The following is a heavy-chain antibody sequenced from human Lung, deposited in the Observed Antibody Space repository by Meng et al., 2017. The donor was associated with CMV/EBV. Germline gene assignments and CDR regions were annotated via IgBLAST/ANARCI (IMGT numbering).Heavy chain of an antibody. Sequence: GGSLRLXXAASGFTFSSYWMSWVRQAPGKGLEWVANIKQDESEKYYVDSVKGRFTISRDNAKNSLYLQLNTLRADDTAVYYCARLRQTITRDYWGNQFDYWGQGXLVTVSS. J-gene: IGHJ4*02. CDR2: IKQDESEK. V-gene: IGHV3-7*01. CDR1: GFTFSSYW. CDR3: ARLRQTITRDYWGNQFDY. D-gene: IGHD7-27*01.